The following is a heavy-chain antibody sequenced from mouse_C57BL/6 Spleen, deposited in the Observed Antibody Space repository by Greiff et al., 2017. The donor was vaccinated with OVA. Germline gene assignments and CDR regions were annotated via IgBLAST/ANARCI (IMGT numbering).Heavy chain of an antibody. D-gene: IGHD2-2*01. J-gene: IGHJ2*01. CDR1: LSPFPTPL. CDR3: ARRGNDGYFDY. Sequence: VHLQQPGASPSRPGSPFPPYCKASLSPFPTPLLPLVKQRPIPCLALLFNISPSASETHYNHNFKDKATLTVDKSSSTAYMQLSSLTSEDSAVYYCARRGNDGYFDYWGQGTTLTVSS. CDR2: ISPSASET. V-gene: IGHV1-52*01.